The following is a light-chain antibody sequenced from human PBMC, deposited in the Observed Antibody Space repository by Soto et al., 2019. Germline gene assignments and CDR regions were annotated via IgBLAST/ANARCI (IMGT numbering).Light chain of an antibody. J-gene: IGKJ1*01. CDR1: QSVSSN. CDR3: QQYINLWT. Sequence: EIVMTQSPAPLSVSPGERVTLSCRASQSVSSNLAWYQQKPGQSPRLLIYGASTRATGIPARFSGSGSGTEFTLTISSLQSEYFAVYYCQQYINLWTFGQGTKVDIK. V-gene: IGKV3-15*01. CDR2: GAS.